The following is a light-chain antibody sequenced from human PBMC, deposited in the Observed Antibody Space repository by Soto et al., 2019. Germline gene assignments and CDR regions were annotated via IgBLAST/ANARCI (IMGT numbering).Light chain of an antibody. V-gene: IGKV1-13*02. CDR1: QGISSA. CDR2: DAS. J-gene: IGKJ3*01. CDR3: QQFNGYPFT. Sequence: AIQLTQSPSSLSASVGDRVTITCRASQGISSALAWYQQKPGKAPNLLIYDASRLESGVPSRFSGSGSGTDFTLTIISLQPEDFASYYCQQFNGYPFTFGPGTKVDIK.